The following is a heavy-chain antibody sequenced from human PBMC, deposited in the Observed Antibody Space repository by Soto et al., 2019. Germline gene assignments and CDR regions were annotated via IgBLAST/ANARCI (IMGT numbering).Heavy chain of an antibody. J-gene: IGHJ5*02. Sequence: WGSLRLSCAASGFTFISYAIHFFRHSPFKWLEWVAVISYDGSNKYYADSVKGRFTISRDNSKNTLYLQMNSLRAEDTAVYYCASPSSGWYSRNWFDPWGQGTLVTVSS. D-gene: IGHD6-19*01. CDR1: GFTFISYA. CDR2: ISYDGSNK. V-gene: IGHV3-30-3*01. CDR3: ASPSSGWYSRNWFDP.